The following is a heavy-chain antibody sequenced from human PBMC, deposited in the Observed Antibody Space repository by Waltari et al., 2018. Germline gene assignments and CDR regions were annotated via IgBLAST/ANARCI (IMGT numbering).Heavy chain of an antibody. D-gene: IGHD3-10*01. V-gene: IGHV4-34*01. J-gene: IGHJ6*02. CDR1: GGSFSGYY. CDR3: ARGLLRGSGSYYSYYYGMDV. CDR2: INHSGST. Sequence: QVQLQQWGAGLLKPSETLSLTCAVYGGSFSGYYWSWIRQPPGKGLEWIGEINHSGSTTYTPSLKSRVTISVDTSKNQFSLKLSSVTAADTAVYYCARGLLRGSGSYYSYYYGMDVWGQGTTVTVSS.